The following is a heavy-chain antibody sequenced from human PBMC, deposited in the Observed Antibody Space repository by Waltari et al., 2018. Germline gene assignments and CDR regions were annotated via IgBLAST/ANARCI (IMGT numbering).Heavy chain of an antibody. J-gene: IGHJ4*02. CDR2: IKPTSGGT. V-gene: IGHV1-2*02. CDR3: ARGIAAAGTGNFDY. D-gene: IGHD6-13*01. Sequence: QVQLVQSGAEVKKPGASVKVSCKASGSTFTGYYMHWVRQAPGQGLEWMGGIKPTSGGTNYAQKFQGRVTMTRDTSISTAYMELSRLRSDDTAVYYCARGIAAAGTGNFDYWGQGTLVTVSS. CDR1: GSTFTGYY.